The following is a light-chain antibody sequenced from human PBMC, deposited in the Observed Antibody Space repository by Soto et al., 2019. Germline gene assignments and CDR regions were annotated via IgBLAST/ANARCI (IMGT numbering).Light chain of an antibody. CDR1: QSVSSSY. V-gene: IGKV3-20*01. CDR2: GAS. Sequence: EIVLTQSPGTLSLSPGERATLSCRASQSVSSSYLAWYQQKPGQAPRLLIYGASVRATGIPDRFSGSGSGTDFTLTISGLEPEDFAVYYCQQYGSSSYTFGQGTKLEIK. J-gene: IGKJ2*01. CDR3: QQYGSSSYT.